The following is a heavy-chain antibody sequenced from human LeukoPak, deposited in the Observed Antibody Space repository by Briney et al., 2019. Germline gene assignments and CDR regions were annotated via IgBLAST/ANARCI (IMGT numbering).Heavy chain of an antibody. CDR3: ARAPIFGVDVDAFDI. CDR2: IYYSGST. V-gene: IGHV4-59*01. D-gene: IGHD3-3*01. Sequence: PSETLSLTCTVSGGSISSYYWSWIRQPPGKGLEWIGYIYYSGSTNYNPSLKSRVTISVDTSKNQFSLKLSSVTAADTAVYYCARAPIFGVDVDAFDIWGQGTMATVSS. CDR1: GGSISSYY. J-gene: IGHJ3*02.